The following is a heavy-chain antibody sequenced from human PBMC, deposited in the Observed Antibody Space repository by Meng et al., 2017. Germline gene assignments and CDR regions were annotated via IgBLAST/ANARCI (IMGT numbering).Heavy chain of an antibody. CDR3: XRVXXSXXXFSGFDP. D-gene: IGHD3-3*01. J-gene: IGHJ5*02. CDR2: IVSRGGTI. V-gene: IGHV3-11*01. CDR1: GVTINGYY. Sequence: VHLWRSGAGVGEVGWCRGVALYAVGVTINGYYMNLNHQHHGKGGEGVSTIVSRGGTIYYADSVEGRFTISRDNAKNSLYLKMNSLRAXXXXXYYXXRVXXSXXXFSGFDPWGQGTLVTVSS.